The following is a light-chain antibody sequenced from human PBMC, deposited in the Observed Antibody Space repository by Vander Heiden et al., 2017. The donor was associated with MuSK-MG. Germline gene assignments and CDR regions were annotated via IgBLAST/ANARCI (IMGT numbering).Light chain of an antibody. V-gene: IGLV2-8*01. J-gene: IGLJ1*01. Sequence: QSALTQPPSSSGSPGQSVTISCTGSSSDIGSFQYVSWYQQSPGKAPKLILYEVSKRPSGVPDRFSGSKSGNTASLTVSGLQAEDEADYYCSSYAGTNNYVFGTGTKVTVL. CDR1: SSDIGSFQY. CDR3: SSYAGTNNYV. CDR2: EVS.